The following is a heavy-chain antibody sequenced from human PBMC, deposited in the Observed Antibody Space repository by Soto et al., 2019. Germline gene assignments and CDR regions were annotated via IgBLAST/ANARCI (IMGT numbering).Heavy chain of an antibody. CDR1: GGSISSGGYS. CDR2: IYHSGST. CDR3: ARGPPPTQKNTLLPYSSSNGMDV. J-gene: IGHJ6*02. V-gene: IGHV4-30-2*01. D-gene: IGHD2-21*01. Sequence: SETLSLTCAVSGGSISSGGYSWSWIRQPPGKGLEWIGYIYHSGSTYYNPSLKSRVTISVDRSKNQFSLKLSSVTAADTAVYYCARGPPPTQKNTLLPYSSSNGMDVLGQGTTVTISS.